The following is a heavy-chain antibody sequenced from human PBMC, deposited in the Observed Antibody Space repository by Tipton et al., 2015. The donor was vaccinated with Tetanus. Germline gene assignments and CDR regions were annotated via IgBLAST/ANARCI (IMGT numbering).Heavy chain of an antibody. CDR1: GYTLTDYY. J-gene: IGHJ4*02. D-gene: IGHD3-10*01. CDR2: INPNNGVT. Sequence: QSGAEVKKPGASVKVSCKTSGYTLTDYYMHWVRQAPGQGLEWMGWINPNNGVTNFAQKFQGRVTMTWDASISTAYMEMGWLRSDDTAVYYCSRDYYHSGSYYFDYWGQGTLITVSS. V-gene: IGHV1-2*02. CDR3: SRDYYHSGSYYFDY.